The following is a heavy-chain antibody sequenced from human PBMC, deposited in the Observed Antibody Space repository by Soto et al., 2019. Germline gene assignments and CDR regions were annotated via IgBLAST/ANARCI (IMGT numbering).Heavy chain of an antibody. CDR2: IKEDGSEK. D-gene: IGHD5-12*01. Sequence: GGSLRLSCAASGFTFSSYWMSWVRQAPGKGLEWVAHIKEDGSEKSYVDSVKGRFTISRDNAKNSLYLQMNSLRAEDTAVYYCARDRGYKAFDIWAQGTMVTVSS. J-gene: IGHJ3*02. CDR3: ARDRGYKAFDI. V-gene: IGHV3-7*01. CDR1: GFTFSSYW.